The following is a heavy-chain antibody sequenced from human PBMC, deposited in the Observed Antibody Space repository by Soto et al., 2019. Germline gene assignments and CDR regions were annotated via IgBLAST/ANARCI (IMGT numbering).Heavy chain of an antibody. Sequence: GASVKVSCKASGYTFTGYYMHWVRQAPGQGLEWMGWINPNSGGTNYAQKFQGWVTMTRDTSISTAYMELSRLRSDDTAVYYCARDSSPLAARPLYYYYYGMDFWGQGTTVTVYS. CDR2: INPNSGGT. J-gene: IGHJ6*02. V-gene: IGHV1-2*04. CDR3: ARDSSPLAARPLYYYYYGMDF. CDR1: GYTFTGYY. D-gene: IGHD6-6*01.